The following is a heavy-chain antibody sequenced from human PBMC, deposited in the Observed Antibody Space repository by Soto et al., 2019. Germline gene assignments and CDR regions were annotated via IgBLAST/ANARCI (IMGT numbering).Heavy chain of an antibody. D-gene: IGHD2-8*01. J-gene: IGHJ4*02. V-gene: IGHV3-23*01. CDR1: GFTFSTYA. CDR3: AKGSYCTNGICYNY. CDR2: ISGSGGST. Sequence: GGSLRLSCAASGFTFSTYAMSWVRQAPGKRLEWVSAISGSGGSTYYADSVKGRFTISRDNSKNTLYLQMNSLRAEDTAVYYCAKGSYCTNGICYNYWGQGTLVTVSS.